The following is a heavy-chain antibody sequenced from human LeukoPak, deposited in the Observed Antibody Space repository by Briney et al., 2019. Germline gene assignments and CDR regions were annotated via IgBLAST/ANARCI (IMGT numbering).Heavy chain of an antibody. V-gene: IGHV3-21*01. CDR2: ISSSSSYI. CDR3: ARDNGTLGVVVFDY. D-gene: IGHD3-3*01. Sequence: KTGGSLRLSCAASGFTFSSYGMHWVRQAPGKGLEWVSSISSSSSYIYYADSVKGRFTISRDNAKNSLYLQMNSLRAEDTAVYYCARDNGTLGVVVFDYWGQGTLVTVSS. J-gene: IGHJ4*02. CDR1: GFTFSSYG.